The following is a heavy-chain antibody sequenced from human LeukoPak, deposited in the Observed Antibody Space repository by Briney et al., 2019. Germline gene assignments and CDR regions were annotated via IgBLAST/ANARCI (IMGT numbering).Heavy chain of an antibody. Sequence: SETLSLTCAVYGGSFSGYYWSWTRQPPGKGLEWIGEINHSGSTNYNPSLKSRVTISVDTSKNQFSLKLSSVTAADTAVYYCARGLRADIVVVVAANHRWGWFDPWGQGTLVTVSS. CDR2: INHSGST. CDR3: ARGLRADIVVVVAANHRWGWFDP. J-gene: IGHJ5*02. CDR1: GGSFSGYY. D-gene: IGHD2-15*01. V-gene: IGHV4-34*01.